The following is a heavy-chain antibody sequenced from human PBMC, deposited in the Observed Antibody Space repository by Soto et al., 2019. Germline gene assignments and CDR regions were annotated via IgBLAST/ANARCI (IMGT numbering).Heavy chain of an antibody. Sequence: QVQLQQWGAGLLKPSETLSLTCAVYGGSFSGYQWTWIRQTPGKGLEWIGEINDSGNINYNPSLKSRVTIWVDTAKKQISLKLSSGTAADTAVYYCARGLILWFGELSRRGGYYYYMDVWGKGTTVTVSS. J-gene: IGHJ6*03. CDR3: ARGLILWFGELSRRGGYYYYMDV. CDR2: INDSGNI. CDR1: GGSFSGYQ. V-gene: IGHV4-34*01. D-gene: IGHD3-10*01.